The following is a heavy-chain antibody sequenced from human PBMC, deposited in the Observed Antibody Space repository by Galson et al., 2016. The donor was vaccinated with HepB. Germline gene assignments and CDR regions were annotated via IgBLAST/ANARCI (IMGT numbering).Heavy chain of an antibody. CDR2: IKVDGNEK. CDR3: ARDLSVWLRGIDS. V-gene: IGHV3-7*03. J-gene: IGHJ4*02. D-gene: IGHD6-19*01. Sequence: SLRLSCAASGFTLRVYWMSWVRQAPGKSLERVATIKVDGNEKYYVVSVKGRFTISGDNAKNSMYLQMNSLRAEDTAVYYCARDLSVWLRGIDSWGQGTLVTVSS. CDR1: GFTLRVYW.